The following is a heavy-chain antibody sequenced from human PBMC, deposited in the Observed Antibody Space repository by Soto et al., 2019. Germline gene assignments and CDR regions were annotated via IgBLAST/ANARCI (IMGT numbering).Heavy chain of an antibody. J-gene: IGHJ6*02. CDR1: GGSISSYY. CDR2: IYYSGST. D-gene: IGHD5-18*01. CDR3: ARARVGLGQLWYHYYGMDV. V-gene: IGHV4-59*01. Sequence: SETLSLTCTVSGGSISSYYWSWIRQPPGKGLEWIGYIYYSGSTNYNPSLKSRVTISVDTSKNQFSLKLSSVTAADTAVYYCARARVGLGQLWYHYYGMDVWGQGTTVTVSS.